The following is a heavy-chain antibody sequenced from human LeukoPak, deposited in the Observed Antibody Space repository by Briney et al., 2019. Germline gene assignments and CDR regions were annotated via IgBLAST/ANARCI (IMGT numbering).Heavy chain of an antibody. J-gene: IGHJ4*02. Sequence: GSLRLSCAASGFTFSSYSMNWVRQAPGKGLEWIGEINHSGSTNYNPSLKSRVTISVDTSKNQFSLKLSSVTAADTAVYYCARGQGFDYWGQGTLVTVSS. CDR3: ARGQGFDY. CDR1: GFTFSSYS. V-gene: IGHV4-34*01. CDR2: INHSGST.